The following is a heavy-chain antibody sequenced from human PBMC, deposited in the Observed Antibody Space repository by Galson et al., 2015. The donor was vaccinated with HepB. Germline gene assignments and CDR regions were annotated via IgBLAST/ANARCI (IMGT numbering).Heavy chain of an antibody. D-gene: IGHD1-26*01. J-gene: IGHJ4*02. CDR3: ARDGSENYLDY. CDR2: ISAFSGNL. CDR1: GYTLTSNG. Sequence: SCKASGYTLTSNGISWVRQAPGQGLEWMGWISAFSGNLKYAQNFQGRLTMTTDTSTSTAYMELRSLRSDDTALYYCARDGSENYLDYWGQGTLVAVSS. V-gene: IGHV1-18*01.